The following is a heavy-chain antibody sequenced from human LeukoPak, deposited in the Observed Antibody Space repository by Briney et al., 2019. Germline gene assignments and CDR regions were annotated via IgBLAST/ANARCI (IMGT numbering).Heavy chain of an antibody. D-gene: IGHD3-22*01. V-gene: IGHV3-23*01. CDR3: AKDPSYYYDSSGYYPWYFDY. Sequence: GGSLRLSCAASGFTFSSYAMSWVRQAPGKGLEWVSAISGSGGSTYYADSVKGRFTISRDNSKNPLYLQMNRLRAEDTAVHYCAKDPSYYYDSSGYYPWYFDYWGQGTLVTVSS. CDR2: ISGSGGST. CDR1: GFTFSSYA. J-gene: IGHJ4*02.